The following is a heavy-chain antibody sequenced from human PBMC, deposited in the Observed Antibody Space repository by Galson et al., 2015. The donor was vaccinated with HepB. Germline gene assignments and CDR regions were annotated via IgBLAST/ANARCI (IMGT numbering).Heavy chain of an antibody. CDR3: AREGGHCSITSCPPDY. Sequence: SVKVSCKASGYTFTGSSMHWVRQAPGQGLEWMGWINPNSGGTNYAQKFQGRVTMTRDTSINTAYMELSRLRFDDTAVYYGAREGGHCSITSCPPDYWGQGTLVTVSS. D-gene: IGHD2-2*01. V-gene: IGHV1-2*02. J-gene: IGHJ4*02. CDR1: GYTFTGSS. CDR2: INPNSGGT.